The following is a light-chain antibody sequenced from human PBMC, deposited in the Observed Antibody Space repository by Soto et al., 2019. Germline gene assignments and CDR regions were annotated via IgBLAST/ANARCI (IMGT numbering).Light chain of an antibody. Sequence: EIVMTQSPATLSVSPGERATLSCRASQSVSSNLAWYQQKPGQAPRLLIYGASTRATVIPARFSGSGSGTEFTLTISGLQSEDCAVYYCQQYNNWPPYTFGQGTKLEIK. CDR3: QQYNNWPPYT. J-gene: IGKJ2*01. CDR1: QSVSSN. V-gene: IGKV3-15*01. CDR2: GAS.